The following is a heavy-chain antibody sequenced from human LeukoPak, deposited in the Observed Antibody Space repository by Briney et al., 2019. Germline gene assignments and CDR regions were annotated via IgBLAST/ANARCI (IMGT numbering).Heavy chain of an antibody. CDR1: EFTFSCYS. CDR3: TTEGVVVAATIDC. D-gene: IGHD2-15*01. CDR2: IKSKTDGGTT. V-gene: IGHV3-15*01. Sequence: GGSLRLSCVVSEFTFSCYSMNWVRQAPGKGLAWVGRIKSKTDGGTTDYAAPVKGRFTISRDDSKNTLYLQMNSLKTEDTAVYYCTTEGVVVAATIDCWGQGTLVTVSS. J-gene: IGHJ4*02.